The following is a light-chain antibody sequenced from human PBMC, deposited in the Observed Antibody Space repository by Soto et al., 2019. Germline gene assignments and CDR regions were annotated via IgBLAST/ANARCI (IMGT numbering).Light chain of an antibody. J-gene: IGKJ1*01. CDR2: AAS. Sequence: EIVLTQSPGTLSLSPGERATLSCRASQSVSSTYLAWYQQKPGQAPRLLIYAASSRATGIPDRFSGSGSGTDFTLTISRLEPEDSAVYYCQHYGSSPRTFGQGTKVEIK. V-gene: IGKV3-20*01. CDR3: QHYGSSPRT. CDR1: QSVSSTY.